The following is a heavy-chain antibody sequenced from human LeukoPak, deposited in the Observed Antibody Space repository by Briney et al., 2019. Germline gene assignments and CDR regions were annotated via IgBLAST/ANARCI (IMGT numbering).Heavy chain of an antibody. V-gene: IGHV3-9*01. CDR3: AKDIWARKLGSYYLFDY. CDR2: ISWNSGSI. J-gene: IGHJ4*02. CDR1: GFTFDDYA. D-gene: IGHD1-26*01. Sequence: GGSLRLSCAASGFTFDDYAMHWVRQAPGKGLEWVSGISWNSGSIGYADSVKGRFTISRDNAKNSLYLQMNSLRAEDTALYYCAKDIWARKLGSYYLFDYWGQGTLVPVSS.